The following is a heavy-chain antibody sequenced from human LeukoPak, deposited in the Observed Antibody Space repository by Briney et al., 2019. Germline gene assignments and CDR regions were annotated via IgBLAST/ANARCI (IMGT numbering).Heavy chain of an antibody. CDR3: ARVGYCSSSTCYYWFDS. CDR2: MNPNSGNT. V-gene: IGHV1-8*01. J-gene: IGHJ5*01. CDR1: GYTFTSYD. D-gene: IGHD2-2*01. Sequence: GASVKVSCKASGYTFTSYDINWVRQATGQGLEWMGWMNPNSGNTGCAQKFQGRVTMTRNTSISTAYMELSSLRSEDTAVYYCARVGYCSSSTCYYWFDSWGQGTLVTVSS.